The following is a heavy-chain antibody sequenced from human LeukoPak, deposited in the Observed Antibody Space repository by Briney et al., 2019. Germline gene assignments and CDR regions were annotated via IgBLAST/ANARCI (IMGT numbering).Heavy chain of an antibody. D-gene: IGHD2-15*01. CDR1: GFTASTNH. CDR2: IYSGGTT. Sequence: PGGSLRLSCAASGFTASTNHLSWVRQAPGKGLEWVSVIYSGGTTYYADSVKGRFTVSRDNSKNTLYLQMNSLRAEDTAVYYCAKGSAYESLCSGGSCYSDNWGQGTLVTVSS. V-gene: IGHV3-53*05. CDR3: AKGSAYESLCSGGSCYSDN. J-gene: IGHJ4*02.